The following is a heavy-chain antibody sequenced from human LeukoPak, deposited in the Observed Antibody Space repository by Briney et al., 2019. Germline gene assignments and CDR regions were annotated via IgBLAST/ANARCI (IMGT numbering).Heavy chain of an antibody. D-gene: IGHD6-19*01. CDR1: GGSISSYY. CDR3: ARGEQWLVYAFDI. J-gene: IGHJ3*02. CDR2: IYYSGST. Sequence: SETLSLTCTVSGGSISSYYWSWIRQPPGKGLEWIGYIYYSGSTNYNPSFKSRVTISVDTSKNQFSLKLSSVTAADTAVYYCARGEQWLVYAFDIWGQGTMVTVSS. V-gene: IGHV4-59*01.